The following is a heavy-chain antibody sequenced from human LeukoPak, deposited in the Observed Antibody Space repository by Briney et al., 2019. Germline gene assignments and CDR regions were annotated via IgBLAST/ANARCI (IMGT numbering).Heavy chain of an antibody. Sequence: SVKVSCKASGGTFSSYAISWVRQAPGQGLEWMGGIIPIFGTANYAQKFQGRVTITADESTSTAYMELSSLRSEDTAVYYCARDIAVAGPLDYWGQGTLVTVSS. V-gene: IGHV1-69*13. CDR1: GGTFSSYA. CDR3: ARDIAVAGPLDY. J-gene: IGHJ4*02. D-gene: IGHD6-19*01. CDR2: IIPIFGTA.